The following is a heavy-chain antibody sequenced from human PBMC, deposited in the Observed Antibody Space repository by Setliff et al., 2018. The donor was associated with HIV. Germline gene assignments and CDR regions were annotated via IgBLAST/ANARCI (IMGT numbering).Heavy chain of an antibody. V-gene: IGHV1-46*01. CDR1: GYTFTSQY. J-gene: IGHJ2*01. CDR2: INPTGGST. D-gene: IGHD3-10*01. Sequence: ASVKVSCKASGYTFTSQYLHWVRQAPGQGLEWMGVINPTGGSTTYAQNFQGRVTMTRDTSTSTVYMEVSSLRSEDTAVYYCARGFTTVRGVTITKYFDLWGRGTLVTVS. CDR3: ARGFTTVRGVTITKYFDL.